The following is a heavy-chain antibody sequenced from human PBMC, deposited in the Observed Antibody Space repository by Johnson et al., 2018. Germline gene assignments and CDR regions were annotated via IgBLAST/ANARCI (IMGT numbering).Heavy chain of an antibody. CDR1: GFTFSSFA. Sequence: QVQLVQSGGGVVQPGRSLRLSCAASGFTFSSFALHWVRQAPGKGLEWVAVISYDGSNKYYGDSVKGRFTISRDNSKNTLYLQVNSLRAEDTAVYYCARDLYYDRSGYMGYWGQGTLVIVSS. CDR2: ISYDGSNK. V-gene: IGHV3-30-3*01. J-gene: IGHJ4*02. D-gene: IGHD3-22*01. CDR3: ARDLYYDRSGYMGY.